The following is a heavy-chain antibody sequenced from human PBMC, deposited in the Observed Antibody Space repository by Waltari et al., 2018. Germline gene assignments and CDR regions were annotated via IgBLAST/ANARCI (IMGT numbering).Heavy chain of an antibody. CDR1: GFTFENYA. Sequence: EVQLVESGGGLVQPGGSLRLSCVVSGFTFENYAMHWVRQSPGKGLEWVSASSGDSGSVAYWDSARGRFTTSRENAKNSLYLQMNSLRSEDTALYFCANAPSVRSCDFDFRGQGTMVTVSS. CDR3: ANAPSVRSCDFDF. J-gene: IGHJ3*01. V-gene: IGHV3-9*01. D-gene: IGHD4-17*01. CDR2: SSGDSGSV.